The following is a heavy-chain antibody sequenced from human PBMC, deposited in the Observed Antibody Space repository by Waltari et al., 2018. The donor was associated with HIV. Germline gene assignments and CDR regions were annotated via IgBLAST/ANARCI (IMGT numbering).Heavy chain of an antibody. D-gene: IGHD2-21*02. Sequence: QVQLVQSGAEVKKPGSSVKVSCQDSGGTFSIAMSWVRQAPGQGLEWMGRIIPMYGTPTYAQKFQGSGTITADANARTAYMELRGLRSEDTAVYYCARLGGESGDRKNYYYYGMDVWGQGATVTVS. J-gene: IGHJ6*02. CDR3: ARLGGESGDRKNYYYYGMDV. CDR1: GGTFSIA. CDR2: IIPMYGTP. V-gene: IGHV1-69*01.